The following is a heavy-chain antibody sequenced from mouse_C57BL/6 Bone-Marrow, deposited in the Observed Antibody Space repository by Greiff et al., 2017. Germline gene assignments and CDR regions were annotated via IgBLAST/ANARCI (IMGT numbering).Heavy chain of an antibody. CDR1: GYTFTSYW. J-gene: IGHJ3*01. V-gene: IGHV1-69*01. CDR2: IDPSDSYT. Sequence: QVQLQQPGAELVMPGASVKLSCKASGYTFTSYWMHWVKQRPGQGLEWIGEIDPSDSYTNYNQKFKGKSTLTVDKSSSTAYMQLSSLTSEDSAVYYCARPSYYYGSSPAWFAYWGQGTLVTVSA. CDR3: ARPSYYYGSSPAWFAY. D-gene: IGHD1-1*01.